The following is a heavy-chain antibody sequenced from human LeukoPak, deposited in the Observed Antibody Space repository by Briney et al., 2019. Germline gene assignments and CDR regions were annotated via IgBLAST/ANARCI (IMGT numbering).Heavy chain of an antibody. D-gene: IGHD5-12*01. J-gene: IGHJ4*02. V-gene: IGHV5-51*01. CDR3: ARLKGVATMGFDY. CDR2: IYPGDSTT. Sequence: GESLKISCQASGYTFTTSWIGWVRQMPGKGLEWMGIIYPGDSTTRHIPSFEGQVTISVDKSIDTAYLQWRSLKASDTAMYYCARLKGVATMGFDYWGQGTLVTVSS. CDR1: GYTFTTSW.